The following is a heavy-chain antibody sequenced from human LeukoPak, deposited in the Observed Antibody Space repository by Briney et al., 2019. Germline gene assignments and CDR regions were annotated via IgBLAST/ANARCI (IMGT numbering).Heavy chain of an antibody. CDR1: GFTFRTSG. D-gene: IGHD4-17*01. CDR2: ISGSGGST. Sequence: GGSLRLSCAASGFTFRTSGMSWVRQAPGKGLEWVSAISGSGGSTYYADSVKGRFTISRDNSKNTLYLQMNSLRAEDTAVYYCAKERYHGDGDYWGQGTLVTVSS. V-gene: IGHV3-23*01. J-gene: IGHJ4*02. CDR3: AKERYHGDGDY.